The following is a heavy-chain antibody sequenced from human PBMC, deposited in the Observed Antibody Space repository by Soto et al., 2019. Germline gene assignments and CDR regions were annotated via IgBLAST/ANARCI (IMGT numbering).Heavy chain of an antibody. Sequence: EVQLVESGGGLVQPGGSLRLSCAASGFTFSGAQMNWVRQAPGKGLEWISYISSGSRTIYYADSVKGRFTISRDNAKNSLYLQMDSLRAEDTAVYCCARRPGRGDFDYWGQGTLVTVSS. J-gene: IGHJ4*02. D-gene: IGHD1-26*01. V-gene: IGHV3-48*01. CDR2: ISSGSRTI. CDR1: GFTFSGAQ. CDR3: ARRPGRGDFDY.